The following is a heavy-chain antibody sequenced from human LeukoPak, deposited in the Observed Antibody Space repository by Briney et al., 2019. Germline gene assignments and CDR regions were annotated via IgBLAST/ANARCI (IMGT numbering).Heavy chain of an antibody. V-gene: IGHV4-59*01. J-gene: IGHJ5*02. CDR2: VYYNGMT. Sequence: VQLQESGPGLVKPSETLSLTCTVSGGSISSYSWSWIRQPPGRGLEWIGYVYYNGMTHYNPSLKSRVTISIDSRINQFSLQLTSVTAADTAFYYCAREDYDILTWFDPWGQGTLVTVSS. D-gene: IGHD3-9*01. CDR3: AREDYDILTWFDP. CDR1: GGSISSYS.